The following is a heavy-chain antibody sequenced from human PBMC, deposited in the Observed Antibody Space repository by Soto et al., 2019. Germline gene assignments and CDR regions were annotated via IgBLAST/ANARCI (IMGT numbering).Heavy chain of an antibody. D-gene: IGHD3-16*01. Sequence: QMQLVQSGAEVKKPGASVKVSCKVSGNTFSAHFLHWVRQAPGQAPEWKGWIKPSSGGPHLAHQFKGRVTLTNDASSSTAYMEFTSLTSDAAAVYLCARERQGLATFAGFAAWGQGTTVTVSS. CDR3: ARERQGLATFAGFAA. J-gene: IGHJ6*02. CDR1: GNTFSAHF. V-gene: IGHV1-2*02. CDR2: IKPSSGGP.